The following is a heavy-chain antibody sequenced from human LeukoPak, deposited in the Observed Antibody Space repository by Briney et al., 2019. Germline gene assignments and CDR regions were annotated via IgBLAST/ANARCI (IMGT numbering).Heavy chain of an antibody. V-gene: IGHV4-59*01. CDR1: GGSISSYY. D-gene: IGHD3-3*01. Sequence: PSETLSLTCTVSGGSISSYYWSWIRQPPGKGLEWIGYIYYSGSTNYNPSLKSRVTISVDTSKNQFSLKLSSVIAADTAVYYCARGAPPRYYDFWSGYYIPYYMDVWGKGTTVTVSS. J-gene: IGHJ6*03. CDR3: ARGAPPRYYDFWSGYYIPYYMDV. CDR2: IYYSGST.